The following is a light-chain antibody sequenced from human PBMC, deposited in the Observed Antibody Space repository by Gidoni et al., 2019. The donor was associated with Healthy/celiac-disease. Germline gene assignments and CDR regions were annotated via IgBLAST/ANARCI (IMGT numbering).Light chain of an antibody. V-gene: IGLV3-1*01. J-gene: IGLJ2*01. CDR1: KLGDKY. Sequence: SYELTQPPSVSVSPGQTASITCSGDKLGDKYACWYQQKPGQSPVLVIYQDSKRPSGIPERFSGSNSGNTATLTISGTQAMDEADYYCQAWDSSTALVFGGGTKLTVX. CDR3: QAWDSSTALV. CDR2: QDS.